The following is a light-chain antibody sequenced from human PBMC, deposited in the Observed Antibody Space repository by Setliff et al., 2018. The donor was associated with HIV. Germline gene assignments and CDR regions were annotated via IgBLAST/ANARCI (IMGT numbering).Light chain of an antibody. Sequence: QSVLTQPASVSGSPGQSITISCTGTSNDVGAFNYVSWYQQHPGKAPKLIIYEVNSRPSGVSNRFSGSKSDNTASLTISGLQAEDEADYYCSSYPRSATYVFGTGTKVTVL. CDR3: SSYPRSATYV. J-gene: IGLJ1*01. CDR2: EVN. V-gene: IGLV2-14*01. CDR1: SNDVGAFNY.